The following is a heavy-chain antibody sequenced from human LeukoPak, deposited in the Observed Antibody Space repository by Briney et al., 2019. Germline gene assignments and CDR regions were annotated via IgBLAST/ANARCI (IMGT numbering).Heavy chain of an antibody. V-gene: IGHV3-23*01. D-gene: IGHD6-13*01. CDR1: GFTFDDYG. Sequence: PGGSLRLSCAASGFTFDDYGMSWVRQAPGKGLEWVSAISGSGGSTYYADSVKGRFTISRDNSKNTLYLQMNSLRAEDTAVYYCAKDGAAAGIRGIGYFDYWGQGTLVTVSS. J-gene: IGHJ4*02. CDR3: AKDGAAAGIRGIGYFDY. CDR2: ISGSGGST.